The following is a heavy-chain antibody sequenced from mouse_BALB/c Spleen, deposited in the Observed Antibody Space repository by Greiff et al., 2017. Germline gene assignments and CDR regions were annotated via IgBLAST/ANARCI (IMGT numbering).Heavy chain of an antibody. V-gene: IGHV1S56*01. CDR2: IYPGDGST. CDR3: ARLLRLRAMDY. J-gene: IGHJ4*01. Sequence: QVQLQQSGPELVKPGASVKMSCKASGYTFTSYYIHWVKQRPGQGLEWIGWIYPGDGSTKYNEKFKGKTTLTSDKSSSTAYMLLSSLTSEDSAIYFCARLLRLRAMDYWGQGTSVTVSS. CDR1: GYTFTSYY. D-gene: IGHD1-2*01.